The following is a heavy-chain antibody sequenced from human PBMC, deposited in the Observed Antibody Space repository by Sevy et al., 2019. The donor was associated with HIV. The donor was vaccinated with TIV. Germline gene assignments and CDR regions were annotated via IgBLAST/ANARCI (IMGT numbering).Heavy chain of an antibody. V-gene: IGHV3-23*01. CDR1: GFTFSKYS. Sequence: SGSLRLSCAASGFTFSKYSMSWVRQPPGKGLERVSTLSFGCGEINYADSVKGRFTFSRDNSKSSVYLQMNNLRPEDTAVHYCAREGCTKPHDYWGQGTLVTVSS. J-gene: IGHJ4*02. CDR3: AREGCTKPHDY. CDR2: LSFGCGEI. D-gene: IGHD2-8*01.